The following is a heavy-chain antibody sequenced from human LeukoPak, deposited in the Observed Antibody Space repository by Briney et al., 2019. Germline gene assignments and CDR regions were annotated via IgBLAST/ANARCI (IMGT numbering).Heavy chain of an antibody. J-gene: IGHJ4*02. CDR2: INPNSGGT. CDR3: ARVESGYPTHYFDY. Sequence: ASVKDSCKASGYTFTGYYMHWVRQAPGQGLEWMGWINPNSGGTNYAQKFQGRVTMTRDTSISTAYMELSRLRSDDTAVYYCARVESGYPTHYFDYWGQGTLVTVSS. V-gene: IGHV1-2*02. CDR1: GYTFTGYY. D-gene: IGHD3-3*01.